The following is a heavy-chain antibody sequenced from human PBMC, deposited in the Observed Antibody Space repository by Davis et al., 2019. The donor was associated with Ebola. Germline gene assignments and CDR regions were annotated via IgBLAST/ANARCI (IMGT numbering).Heavy chain of an antibody. D-gene: IGHD4-17*01. CDR3: AKGSTVTT. Sequence: GGSLRLSCAASGFTFSSYWMNWVRQAPGKGLEWVSTITRSGAGAYYADSVKGRFTISRDNAKNSLYLQMNSLRAEDTAVYYCAKGSTVTTWGQGTLVTVSS. CDR2: ITRSGAGA. CDR1: GFTFSSYW. V-gene: IGHV3-21*01. J-gene: IGHJ5*02.